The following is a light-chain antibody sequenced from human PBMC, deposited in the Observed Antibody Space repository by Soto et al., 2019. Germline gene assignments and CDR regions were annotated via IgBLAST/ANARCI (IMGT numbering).Light chain of an antibody. CDR3: QQRSNWPPKLT. CDR1: QSVSSY. V-gene: IGKV3-11*01. J-gene: IGKJ4*01. CDR2: DAS. Sequence: EIVLTQSPATLSLSPGERATLSCMASQSVSSYLAWYQQKPGQAPRLLIYDASNRATGIPARFSGSGSGTDFALTISSLEPEDFAVYYCQQRSNWPPKLTFGGGTKVEIK.